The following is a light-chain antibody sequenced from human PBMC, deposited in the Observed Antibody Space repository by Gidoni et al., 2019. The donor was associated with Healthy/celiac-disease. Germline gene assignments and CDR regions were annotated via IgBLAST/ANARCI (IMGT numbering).Light chain of an antibody. V-gene: IGKV4-1*01. CDR2: WAS. Sequence: DIVMTQSPDSLAVSLGERATINCKSSQSVLYSSNNKNYLAWYQQKPGQPPTLPIYWASTRESVVPDRFSGSGSGTDFTLSISSLQAEDVAVYYCHQYYSTPPTFGQGTKLEIK. CDR1: QSVLYSSNNKNY. J-gene: IGKJ2*01. CDR3: HQYYSTPPT.